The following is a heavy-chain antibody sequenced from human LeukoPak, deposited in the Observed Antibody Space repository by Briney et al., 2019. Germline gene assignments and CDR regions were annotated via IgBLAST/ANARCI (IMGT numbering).Heavy chain of an antibody. CDR3: ARDSRERSVPDV. V-gene: IGHV4-59*11. D-gene: IGHD5-24*01. J-gene: IGHJ6*04. CDR2: IYYSGST. Sequence: PSETLSLTCTVSGGSINSRYWIWFRQPPGKGLEWIGCIYYSGSTNYNPSLKSRVTMSVDTSKNQFSLKLRSVTAADTAVYYCARDSRERSVPDVWGKGTTVTVSS. CDR1: GGSINSRY.